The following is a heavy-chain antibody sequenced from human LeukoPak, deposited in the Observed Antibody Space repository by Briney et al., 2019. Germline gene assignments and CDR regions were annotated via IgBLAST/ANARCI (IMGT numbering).Heavy chain of an antibody. CDR2: MNPNSGNA. V-gene: IGHV1-8*01. CDR3: TRGSSGRRDN. J-gene: IGHJ4*02. CDR1: GYTFTSCD. D-gene: IGHD6-19*01. Sequence: ASVKVSCTASGYTFTSCDINWVRQAPGQGLEWMGWMNPNSGNAGYVQSFQGRITMTRDISIGTAYMELSNLTSEDTAIYYCTRGSSGRRDNWGQGTLVTVSA.